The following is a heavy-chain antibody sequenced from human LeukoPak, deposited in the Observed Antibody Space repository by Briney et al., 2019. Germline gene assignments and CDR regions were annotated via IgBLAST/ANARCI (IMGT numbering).Heavy chain of an antibody. CDR2: ISVSGGST. V-gene: IGHV3-23*01. CDR1: GFAFSSYA. CDR3: AKETMVRGDNLYGMDV. Sequence: GGSLRLSCAASGFAFSSYAMSWVRQAPGKGLEWISAISVSGGSTYYPDSVKCRFTISRDNSNNTPYPQMNSLRAEDRAVYYCAKETMVRGDNLYGMDVWGKGTTVTVSS. J-gene: IGHJ6*04. D-gene: IGHD3-10*01.